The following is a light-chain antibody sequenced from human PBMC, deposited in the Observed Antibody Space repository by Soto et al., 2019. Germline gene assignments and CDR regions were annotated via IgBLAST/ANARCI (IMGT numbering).Light chain of an antibody. CDR3: SSYTSSSTYV. CDR1: SSDVGAYNS. Sequence: QSALTQPASVSGSPGQAIAIFCTGTSSDVGAYNSVSWYQQHPGRAPKLRIHDVSNRPSGVANRFSGSKSGNAASLTISGLQAEDEADYYCSSYTSSSTYVFGTGTKLTVL. J-gene: IGLJ1*01. CDR2: DVS. V-gene: IGLV2-14*03.